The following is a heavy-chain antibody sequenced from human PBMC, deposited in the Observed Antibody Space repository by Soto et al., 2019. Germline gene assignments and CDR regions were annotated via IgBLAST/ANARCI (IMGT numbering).Heavy chain of an antibody. J-gene: IGHJ6*02. CDR3: ARPGTTVTTDPEFDYYYYYGMDV. Sequence: QVQLVQSGAEVKKPGASVKVSCKASGYTFTSYGISWVRQAPGQGLEWMGWISAYNGNTNYAQKLQGRVTMTTDTSTSTAYMELRSLRSDETAVYYCARPGTTVTTDPEFDYYYYYGMDVWGQGTTVTVSS. D-gene: IGHD4-17*01. CDR1: GYTFTSYG. V-gene: IGHV1-18*01. CDR2: ISAYNGNT.